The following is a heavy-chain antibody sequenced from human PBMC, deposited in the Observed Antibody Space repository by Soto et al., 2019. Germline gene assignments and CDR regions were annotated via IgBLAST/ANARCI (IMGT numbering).Heavy chain of an antibody. J-gene: IGHJ4*02. CDR2: IYSCGST. CDR1: GFTVSSNY. CDR3: ARSRLAVAGSVYFDY. V-gene: IGHV3-66*03. D-gene: IGHD6-19*01. Sequence: GSLRLSCAASGFTVSSNYMSWVRQAPGKGLEWVSVIYSCGSTYYADSVKGRFTISRDNSKNTLYLQMNSLRAEDTAVYYCARSRLAVAGSVYFDYWGQGTLVTVSS.